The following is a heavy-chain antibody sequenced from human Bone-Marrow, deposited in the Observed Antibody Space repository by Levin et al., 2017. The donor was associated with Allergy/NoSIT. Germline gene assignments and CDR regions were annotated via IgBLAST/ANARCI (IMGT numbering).Heavy chain of an antibody. V-gene: IGHV4-39*01. D-gene: IGHD6-6*01. J-gene: IGHJ4*02. CDR2: IYSSGKT. Sequence: SETLSLTCTVSTASISSGPYYWGWIRQPPGKGLEWIGNIYSSGKTSYNPSISSRVTISIDTSKNQFSLKLTSVTAADTAVYYCASLFEYSSSSFDYWGQGSLVTVSS. CDR3: ASLFEYSSSSFDY. CDR1: TASISSGPYY.